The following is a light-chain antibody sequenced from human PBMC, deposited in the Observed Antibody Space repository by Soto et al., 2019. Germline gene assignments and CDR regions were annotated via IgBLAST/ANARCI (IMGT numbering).Light chain of an antibody. J-gene: IGLJ2*01. CDR3: SSYAGSTTLL. Sequence: QSALTQPPSVSGSPGQSVTISCIGTSSDVGTYDRVSWYQAPPGTAPKLIIYEVHHRPSGVPDRFSGSKSGNTASLTISGLQAEDEADYCCSSYAGSTTLLFGGGTKLTVL. CDR1: SSDVGTYDR. CDR2: EVH. V-gene: IGLV2-18*02.